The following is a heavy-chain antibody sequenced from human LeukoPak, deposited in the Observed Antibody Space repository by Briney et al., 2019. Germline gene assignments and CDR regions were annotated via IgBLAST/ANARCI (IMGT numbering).Heavy chain of an antibody. CDR1: GGSISSGGYY. J-gene: IGHJ4*02. D-gene: IGHD5-18*01. CDR3: ARVRYSYGRPFDY. Sequence: PSQTLSLTCTVSGGSISSGGYYWSWIRQHPGKGLEWIEYIYYSGSTYYNPSLKSRVTISVDTSKNQFSLKLSSVTVADTAVYYCARVRYSYGRPFDYWGQGTLVTVSS. V-gene: IGHV4-31*03. CDR2: IYYSGST.